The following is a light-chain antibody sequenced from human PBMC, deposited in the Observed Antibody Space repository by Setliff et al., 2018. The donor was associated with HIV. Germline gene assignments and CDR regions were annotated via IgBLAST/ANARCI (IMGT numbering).Light chain of an antibody. CDR1: NIGSKS. J-gene: IGLJ1*01. CDR2: YDS. V-gene: IGLV3-21*04. CDR3: QVWDSSSDHPV. Sequence: SYELTQPPSVSVAPGKTARITCGGNNIGSKSVHWYQQKPGQAPVLAIYYDSDRPSGIPERFSGSNSGNTATLTISRVEAGDEADYYCQVWDSSSDHPVFGTGTKVTVL.